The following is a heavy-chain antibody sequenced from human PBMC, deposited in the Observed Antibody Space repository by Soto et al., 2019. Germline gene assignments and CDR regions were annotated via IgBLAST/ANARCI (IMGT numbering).Heavy chain of an antibody. V-gene: IGHV3-15*07. CDR3: TTDPVTMIVVVPSSG. CDR2: IKSKTDGGTT. J-gene: IGHJ4*02. CDR1: GFTFSNAW. D-gene: IGHD3-22*01. Sequence: TGGSLRLSCAASGFTFSNAWMNWVRQAPGKGLERVGRIKSKTDGGTTDYAAPVKGRFTISRDDSKNTLYLQMNSLKTEDTAVYYCTTDPVTMIVVVPSSGWGQGTLVTVSS.